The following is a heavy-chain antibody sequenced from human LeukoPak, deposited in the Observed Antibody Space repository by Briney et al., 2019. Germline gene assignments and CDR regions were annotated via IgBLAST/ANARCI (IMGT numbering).Heavy chain of an antibody. CDR1: GFTFSSYW. J-gene: IGHJ3*02. Sequence: GGSLRLSCAASGFTFSSYWMHWVRQAPGKGLVWVSRINSDGSSTSYADSVKGRFTISRDNAKNTLYLQMNSLRAEDTAVYYCARQGVVPAAPDAFYIWGQGTMVTVSS. CDR2: INSDGSST. CDR3: ARQGVVPAAPDAFYI. V-gene: IGHV3-74*01. D-gene: IGHD2-2*01.